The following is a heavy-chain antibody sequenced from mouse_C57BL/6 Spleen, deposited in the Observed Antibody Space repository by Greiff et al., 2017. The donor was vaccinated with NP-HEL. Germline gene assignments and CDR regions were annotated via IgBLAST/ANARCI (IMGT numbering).Heavy chain of an antibody. CDR1: GFSLTSYG. Sequence: VKLVESGPGLVQPSQSLSITCTVSGFSLTSYGVHWVRQSPGKGLEWLGVIWSGGSTDYNAAFISRLSISKDNSKSQVFFKMNSLQADDTAIYYCAREGDRQLSPYFDYWGQGTTLTVSS. D-gene: IGHD3-3*01. V-gene: IGHV2-2*01. CDR3: AREGDRQLSPYFDY. J-gene: IGHJ2*01. CDR2: IWSGGST.